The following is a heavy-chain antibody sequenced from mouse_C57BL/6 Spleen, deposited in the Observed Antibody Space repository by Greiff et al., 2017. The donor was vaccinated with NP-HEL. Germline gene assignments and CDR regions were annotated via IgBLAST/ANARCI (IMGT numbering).Heavy chain of an antibody. CDR3: TDYYGSSYGYFDY. Sequence: EVQGVESGGGLVQPGGSMKLSCVASGFTFSNYWMNWVRQSPEKGLEWVAQIRLKSDNYATHYAESVKGRFTISRDDSKSSVYLQMNNLRAEDTGIYYCTDYYGSSYGYFDYWGQGTTLTVSS. V-gene: IGHV6-3*01. J-gene: IGHJ2*01. CDR2: IRLKSDNYAT. D-gene: IGHD1-1*01. CDR1: GFTFSNYW.